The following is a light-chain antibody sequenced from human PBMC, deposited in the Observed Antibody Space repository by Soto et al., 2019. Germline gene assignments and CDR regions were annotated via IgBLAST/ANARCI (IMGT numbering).Light chain of an antibody. CDR3: QHYNSYLT. Sequence: DIQMTQSPSTLSASVGDRVTITCRASQSISSWLAWYQQKPGKAPKLLIYKASSLDSGVPSRFSGSGCGTEFTPTTSSLQPDDVATYYCQHYNSYLTFGGGTKVEIK. CDR2: KAS. V-gene: IGKV1-5*03. CDR1: QSISSW. J-gene: IGKJ4*01.